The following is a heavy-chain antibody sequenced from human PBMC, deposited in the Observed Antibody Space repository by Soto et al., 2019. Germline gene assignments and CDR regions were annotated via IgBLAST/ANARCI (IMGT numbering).Heavy chain of an antibody. D-gene: IGHD3-10*01. J-gene: IGHJ3*02. CDR1: GYSFSTYW. CDR2: IDPSDSYT. V-gene: IGHV5-10-1*01. Sequence: PGESLKISCKGSGYSFSTYWINWVRQRPGKGLEWMGRIDPSDSYTNYSPSFQGHVSISADKSISTAYLQWSSLEASDTAIYYCARSLRVYGRHASRFDICGPGTNLTVS. CDR3: ARSLRVYGRHASRFDI.